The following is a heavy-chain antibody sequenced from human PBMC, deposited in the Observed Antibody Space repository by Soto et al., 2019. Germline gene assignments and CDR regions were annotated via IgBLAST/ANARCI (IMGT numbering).Heavy chain of an antibody. J-gene: IGHJ5*02. V-gene: IGHV4-30-2*01. D-gene: IGHD4-4*01. CDR2: IYHSGST. CDR1: GGSISSGGYS. Sequence: PSETLSLTCAVSGGSISSGGYSWSWIRQPPGKGLEWIGYIYHSGSTYYNPSLKSRVTISVDRSKNQFSLKLSSVTAADTAVYYCARGGAKYSPSANWLDPWGQGTLVTVSS. CDR3: ARGGAKYSPSANWLDP.